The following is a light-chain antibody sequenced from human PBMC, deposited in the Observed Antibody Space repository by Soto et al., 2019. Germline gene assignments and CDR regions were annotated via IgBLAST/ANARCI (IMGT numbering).Light chain of an antibody. CDR1: QSVGSNY. Sequence: EIVLTQSPGTLSLSPGERATLSCRASQSVGSNYLAWYQQTPGQAPRLLIHGASTRATGIPDRFSGSGSGTDFTLTLSRLESEDSAVYYCNQYASSPLTFGQGTRLEIK. CDR3: NQYASSPLT. CDR2: GAS. J-gene: IGKJ5*01. V-gene: IGKV3-20*01.